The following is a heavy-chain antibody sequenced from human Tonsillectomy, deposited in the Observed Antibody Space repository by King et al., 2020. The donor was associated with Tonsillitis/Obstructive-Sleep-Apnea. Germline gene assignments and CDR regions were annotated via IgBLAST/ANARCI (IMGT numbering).Heavy chain of an antibody. J-gene: IGHJ5*02. V-gene: IGHV3-11*05. Sequence: VKLVESGGGLVKPGGSLRLSCAASGFTFTDYYMIWIRQAPGKGLEWVSYISSSGSYTNYADSVKGRFTISRDNAKKSLYLQMNSLRAEDTAVYYCARVGTIFRVGWFDPWGQGTLVTVSS. CDR2: ISSSGSYT. CDR3: ARVGTIFRVGWFDP. CDR1: GFTFTDYY. D-gene: IGHD3-3*01.